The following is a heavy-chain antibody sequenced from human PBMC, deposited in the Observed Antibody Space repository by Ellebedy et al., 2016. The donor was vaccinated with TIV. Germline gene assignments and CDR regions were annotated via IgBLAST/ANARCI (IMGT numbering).Heavy chain of an antibody. CDR1: GYSFTSYG. D-gene: IGHD3-22*01. V-gene: IGHV1-18*01. CDR2: ISPYNGNT. Sequence: AASVKVSCKASGYSFTSYGISWVRQAPGQGLEWMGWISPYNGNTKYAQNFQDSLTMTTDTSTATADMELRSLRSDDPAVYYSARFPYYDSNGYIFDYWGQGTLVTVSS. CDR3: ARFPYYDSNGYIFDY. J-gene: IGHJ4*02.